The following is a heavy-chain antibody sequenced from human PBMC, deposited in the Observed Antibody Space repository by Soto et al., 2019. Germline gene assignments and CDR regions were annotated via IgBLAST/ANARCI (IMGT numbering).Heavy chain of an antibody. CDR3: AKQAGAVAGTYYFDY. Sequence: GESLKISCAASGFTFSSYAMSWVRQAPGKGLEWVSAISGSGGSTYYADSVKGRFTISRDNSKNTLYLQMNSLRAEDTAVYYCAKQAGAVAGTYYFDYWGQGTLVTVSS. CDR2: ISGSGGST. CDR1: GFTFSSYA. D-gene: IGHD6-19*01. J-gene: IGHJ4*02. V-gene: IGHV3-23*01.